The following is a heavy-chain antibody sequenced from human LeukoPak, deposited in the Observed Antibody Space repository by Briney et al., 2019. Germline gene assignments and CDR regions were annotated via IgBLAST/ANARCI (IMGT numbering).Heavy chain of an antibody. Sequence: PGGSLRLSCAASGFTFSSYWMHWVRQAPGKGLVWVSRINSDGSSTSYADSVKGRFTISRDNAKNTLYLQMNSLRAEDTAVYYCAREDYCSGGSCYLLIRPYFDYWGQGTLVTVSS. D-gene: IGHD2-15*01. V-gene: IGHV3-74*01. CDR1: GFTFSSYW. CDR2: INSDGSST. J-gene: IGHJ4*02. CDR3: AREDYCSGGSCYLLIRPYFDY.